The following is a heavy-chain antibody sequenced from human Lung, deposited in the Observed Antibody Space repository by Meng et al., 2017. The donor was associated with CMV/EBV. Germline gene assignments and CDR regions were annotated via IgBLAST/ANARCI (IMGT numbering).Heavy chain of an antibody. Sequence: ASVXVSXKASGYTFTSYYMHWVRQAPGQGLEWMGIINPSGGSTSYAQKFQGRVTMTRDTSTSTVYMELSSLRSEDTAVYYCARDPRLSTYYDFWSGYKNGMDVWGQGTTVTVSS. CDR2: INPSGGST. V-gene: IGHV1-46*01. D-gene: IGHD3-3*01. CDR3: ARDPRLSTYYDFWSGYKNGMDV. J-gene: IGHJ6*02. CDR1: GYTFTSYY.